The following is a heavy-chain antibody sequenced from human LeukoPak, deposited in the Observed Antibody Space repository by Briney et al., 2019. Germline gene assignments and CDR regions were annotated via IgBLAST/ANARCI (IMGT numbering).Heavy chain of an antibody. V-gene: IGHV4-34*01. CDR2: TNHSGST. CDR3: ARVMGQQLVRRWFDP. CDR1: GGSFSGYY. J-gene: IGHJ5*02. Sequence: SETLSLTCAVYGGSFSGYYWSWIRQPPGKGREWIGETNHSGSTNYNPSLKSRVTISVDTSKNQFSLKLSSVTAADTAVYYCARVMGQQLVRRWFDPWGQGTLVTVSS. D-gene: IGHD6-13*01.